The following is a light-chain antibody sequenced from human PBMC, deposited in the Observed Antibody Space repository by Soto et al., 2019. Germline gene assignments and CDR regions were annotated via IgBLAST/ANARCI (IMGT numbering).Light chain of an antibody. CDR2: DAS. V-gene: IGKV1-33*01. CDR3: QQCDNLPYT. J-gene: IGKJ2*01. Sequence: DIQMTQSPSSLSASVGDRVTITCQASQDISNYLNWYQQKPGKAPKLLIYDASTLETGVPSRFSGSGSGADFTFTISSLQPEDIATYYCQQCDNLPYTFGQGTKLEIK. CDR1: QDISNY.